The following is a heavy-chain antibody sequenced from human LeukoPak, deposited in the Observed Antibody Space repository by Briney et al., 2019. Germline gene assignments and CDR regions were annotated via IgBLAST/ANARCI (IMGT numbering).Heavy chain of an antibody. V-gene: IGHV4-34*01. Sequence: PSETLSLTCAVYGGSLSGYYWSWVRQPPGKGLEWIGEINHSGSTNYNPSLKSRVTISVDTSKNQFSLKLSSVTAADTAVYYCAKTHVEAGYYGSGSTSYYYYDMDVWGQGNTVTVSS. D-gene: IGHD3-10*01. CDR1: GGSLSGYY. J-gene: IGHJ6*02. CDR3: AKTHVEAGYYGSGSTSYYYYDMDV. CDR2: INHSGST.